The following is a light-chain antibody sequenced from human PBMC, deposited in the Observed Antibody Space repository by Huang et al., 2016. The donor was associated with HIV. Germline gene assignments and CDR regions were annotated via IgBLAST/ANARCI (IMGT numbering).Light chain of an antibody. V-gene: IGKV3-20*01. CDR1: QSVSSNY. CDR2: GAS. CDR3: QHYGNSRWT. Sequence: EIVLMQSPGTLSLSPGERATLSCRASQSVSSNYLAWYQQKPGQAPRLLIYGASSRATGIPDRFSGSGSGTDFTLSISRLEPEDFAVYYCQHYGNSRWTFGLGTKVDIK. J-gene: IGKJ1*01.